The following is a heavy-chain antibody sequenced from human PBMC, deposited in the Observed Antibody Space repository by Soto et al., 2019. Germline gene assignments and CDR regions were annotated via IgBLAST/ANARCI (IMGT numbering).Heavy chain of an antibody. D-gene: IGHD2-21*01. CDR3: TRVPNPYCGGADCYVY. J-gene: IGHJ4*02. CDR1: GFYFSMYS. V-gene: IGHV3-48*04. Sequence: GGSLRLSCAASGFYFSMYSMNWFRQAPVKGLEWVSSISGNSATIYYADSGRGRFTISRDNAANSLFLRMASLRAADTATYYCTRVPNPYCGGADCYVYWGQGTPVTGSS. CDR2: ISGNSATI.